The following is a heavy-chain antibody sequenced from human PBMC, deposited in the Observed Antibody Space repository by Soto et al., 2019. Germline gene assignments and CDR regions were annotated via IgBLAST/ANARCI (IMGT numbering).Heavy chain of an antibody. V-gene: IGHV5-51*01. D-gene: IGHD2-15*01. CDR2: IYPGDSDT. CDR1: GYSFTSYW. Sequence: GESLKISCKGSGYSFTSYWIGWVRQMPGEGLEWMGIIYPGDSDTRYSPSFQGQVTISADKSISTAYLQWSSLKASDTAMYYCARLRGSGGPNRIYYSYGMDVWGQGTTVTVS. J-gene: IGHJ6*02. CDR3: ARLRGSGGPNRIYYSYGMDV.